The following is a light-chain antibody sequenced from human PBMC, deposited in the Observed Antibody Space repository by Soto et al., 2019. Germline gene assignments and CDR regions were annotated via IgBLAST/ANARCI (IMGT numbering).Light chain of an antibody. J-gene: IGKJ2*01. CDR2: GAS. V-gene: IGKV3-15*01. CDR3: QQYDDWPPLYT. CDR1: QSVTSN. Sequence: EIVMTQSPATLSLSPGERATLSCRASQSVTSNLAWYQQKPGQAPRLLIYGASTRATGIQTRFSGSGSGTEFTLTISSLQSEDFAVYYCQQYDDWPPLYTFGQGTRLEIK.